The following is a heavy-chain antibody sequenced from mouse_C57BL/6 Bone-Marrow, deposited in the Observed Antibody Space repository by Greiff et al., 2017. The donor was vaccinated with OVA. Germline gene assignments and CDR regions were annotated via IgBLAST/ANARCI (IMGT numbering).Heavy chain of an antibody. J-gene: IGHJ3*01. CDR2: IWSGGST. V-gene: IGHV2-4*01. Sequence: VQLQESGPGLVQPSQSLSITCTVSGFSLTSYGVHWVRQPPGKGLEWLGVIWSGGSTDYNAAFISRLSISKDNSKSQVFFKMNSLQADDTAIYYCAKPGYDVAWFAYWGQGTLVTVSA. CDR3: AKPGYDVAWFAY. CDR1: GFSLTSYG. D-gene: IGHD2-2*01.